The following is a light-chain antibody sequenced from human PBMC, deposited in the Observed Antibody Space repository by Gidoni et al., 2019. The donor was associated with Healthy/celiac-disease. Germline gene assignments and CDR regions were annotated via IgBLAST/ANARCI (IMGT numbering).Light chain of an antibody. CDR1: QSVSSN. CDR2: GAS. V-gene: IGKV3-15*01. Sequence: EIVITQSPATLSVSPGERATLSCRASQSVSSNLAWYQQKPGQAPRLLIYGASTRATGIPARFSGSGSGTEFTLTISSLQSEDFAVYYCQQYNNWPPIFXPXTKVDIK. J-gene: IGKJ3*01. CDR3: QQYNNWPPI.